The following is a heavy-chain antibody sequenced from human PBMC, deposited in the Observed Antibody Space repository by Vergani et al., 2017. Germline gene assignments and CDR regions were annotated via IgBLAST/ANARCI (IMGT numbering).Heavy chain of an antibody. D-gene: IGHD2-15*01. CDR1: GFTFCSYS. CDR2: ISSSSSYI. Sequence: EVQLVESGGGLVKPGGSLRLSCAASGFTFCSYSMNWVRQAPGKGLEWVSSISSSSSYIYYADSVKGRFTISRDNAKNSLYLQMNSLRAEDTAVYYCAGAVXYCSGGSCYSGLDYWGQGTLVTVSS. CDR3: AGAVXYCSGGSCYSGLDY. J-gene: IGHJ4*02. V-gene: IGHV3-21*01.